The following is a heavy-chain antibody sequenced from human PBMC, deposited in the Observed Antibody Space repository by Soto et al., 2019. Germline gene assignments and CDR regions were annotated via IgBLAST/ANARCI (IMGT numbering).Heavy chain of an antibody. D-gene: IGHD3-10*01. J-gene: IGHJ5*02. CDR1: GLTFSSYA. V-gene: IGHV1-69*06. CDR3: ARSRSINWFDP. Sequence: TVKVSCTASGLTFSSYAISCVRQAPGQGLEWMGGIIPIFGTANYAQKFQGRVTITADKSTSTAYMELSSLRSEDTAVYYCARSRSINWFDPWGQGTLVTGSS. CDR2: IIPIFGTA.